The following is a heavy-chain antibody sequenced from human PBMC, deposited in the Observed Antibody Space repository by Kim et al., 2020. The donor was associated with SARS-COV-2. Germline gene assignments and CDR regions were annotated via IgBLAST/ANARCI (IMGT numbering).Heavy chain of an antibody. Sequence: GHTGSAQKVQGRVTMTRNTSIATAYMELSSLRSDDTAVYYCARGSEGAFDIWGQGTVVTVSS. J-gene: IGHJ3*02. CDR3: ARGSEGAFDI. CDR2: GHT. V-gene: IGHV1-8*01.